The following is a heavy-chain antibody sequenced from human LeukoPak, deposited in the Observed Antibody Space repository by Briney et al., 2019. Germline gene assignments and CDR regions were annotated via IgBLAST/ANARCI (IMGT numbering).Heavy chain of an antibody. CDR2: IHPNDGST. V-gene: IGHV1-46*02. D-gene: IGHD2-15*01. Sequence: ASVKVSCKTSGYTFNIYYVQWVRQAPGQGLEWMGVIHPNDGSTTYAQKFQGRIIMTSDTSTCTIYMELSSLRSDDTAVYYCARGDIDHWGQGTLVTVSS. CDR3: ARGDIDH. CDR1: GYTFNIYY. J-gene: IGHJ5*02.